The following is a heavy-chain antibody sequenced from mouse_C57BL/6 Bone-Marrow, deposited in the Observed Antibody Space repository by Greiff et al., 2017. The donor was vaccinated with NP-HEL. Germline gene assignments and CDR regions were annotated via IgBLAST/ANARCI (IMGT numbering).Heavy chain of an antibody. CDR1: GFNIKDDY. CDR3: TTGGSAYYFDY. CDR2: IDPENGDT. J-gene: IGHJ2*01. V-gene: IGHV14-4*01. Sequence: VQLQQSGAELVRPGASVKLSCTASGFNIKDDYMHWVKQRPEQGLEWIGWIDPENGDTEYASKFQGKATITEDTSSNTAYLQLSSLTSEDTAVYYCTTGGSAYYFDYWGQGTTLTVSS. D-gene: IGHD1-1*01.